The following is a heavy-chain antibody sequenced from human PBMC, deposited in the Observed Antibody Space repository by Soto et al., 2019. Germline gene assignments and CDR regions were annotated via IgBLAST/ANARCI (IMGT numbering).Heavy chain of an antibody. CDR2: ISGGGDRT. Sequence: PGGSLRLSSVGSGFTFINYAMNWVRQTPGKGLEWVSTISGGGDRTFDADTVKGRFTISRDNSKNTVNLQMNSLRADDTAVYYCARKVLGSTSRPDWWYFDLWGRGTLVTVSS. D-gene: IGHD2-2*01. CDR3: ARKVLGSTSRPDWWYFDL. J-gene: IGHJ2*01. CDR1: GFTFINYA. V-gene: IGHV3-23*01.